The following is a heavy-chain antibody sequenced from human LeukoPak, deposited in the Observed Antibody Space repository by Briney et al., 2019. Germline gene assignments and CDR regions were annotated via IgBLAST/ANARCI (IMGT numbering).Heavy chain of an antibody. CDR1: EFTFSSYA. CDR2: ILYDGSNK. Sequence: GRSLRLSCAASEFTFSSYAMHWVRQAPGKGLEWVAVILYDGSNKKYADSVKGRFTISRDNSENTLYLQMNSLRAEDTAVYYCAKSRRPYNWNDGAFFDYWGQGTLVTVSS. D-gene: IGHD1-20*01. J-gene: IGHJ4*02. CDR3: AKSRRPYNWNDGAFFDY. V-gene: IGHV3-30*18.